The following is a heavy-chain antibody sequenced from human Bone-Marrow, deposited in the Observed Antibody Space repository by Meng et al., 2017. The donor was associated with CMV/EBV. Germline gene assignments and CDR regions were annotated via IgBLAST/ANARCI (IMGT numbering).Heavy chain of an antibody. CDR3: ARRGSQCSGGTCYPNWFDS. CDR1: FTSYW. Sequence: FTSYWIGWVRQMPGKGLEWVGNIYPGDSDTRYSPSFQGQVTISADKSISTAYLQWDSLKASDTAMYYCARRGSQCSGGTCYPNWFDSWGQGTLVTVSS. CDR2: IYPGDSDT. J-gene: IGHJ5*01. V-gene: IGHV5-51*01. D-gene: IGHD2-15*01.